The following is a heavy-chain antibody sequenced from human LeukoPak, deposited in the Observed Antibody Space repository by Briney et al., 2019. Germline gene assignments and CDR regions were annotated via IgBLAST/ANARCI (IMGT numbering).Heavy chain of an antibody. CDR1: GFTFSSYS. D-gene: IGHD6-19*01. CDR2: ISDSGSLT. CDR3: AKDARRTDGWYFFDY. V-gene: IGHV3-23*01. J-gene: IGHJ4*02. Sequence: GGSLRLSCAASGFTFSSYSMNWVRQAPGKGLEWVSVISDSGSLTYYADSVKGRFTISRDNSKNTLFLQMRSLRTEDTAVYYCAKDARRTDGWYFFDYWGQGALVTVSS.